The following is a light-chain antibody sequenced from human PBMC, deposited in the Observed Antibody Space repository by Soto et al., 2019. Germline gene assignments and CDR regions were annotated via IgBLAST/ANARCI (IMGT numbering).Light chain of an antibody. CDR2: DAS. CDR1: QNILSR. CDR3: QQRSNWPLT. J-gene: IGKJ4*01. Sequence: EIMMTQSSATLSVSPGDRATLSCRASQNILSRLAWYQHKPGQVPRVLIYDASNRATGIPARFSGSGSGTDFTLTISSLEPEDFAVYYCQQRSNWPLTFGGGTKVDIK. V-gene: IGKV3-11*01.